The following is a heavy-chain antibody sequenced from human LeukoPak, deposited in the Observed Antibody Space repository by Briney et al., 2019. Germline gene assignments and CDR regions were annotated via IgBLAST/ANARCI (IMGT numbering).Heavy chain of an antibody. CDR1: GFSFSSYW. V-gene: IGHV3-7*01. CDR3: ARVRGYYRYDAFDI. CDR2: IKQDGSEK. Sequence: GGSLRLSCAASGFSFSSYWMSWVRQAPGKGLEWVANIKQDGSEKSYVDSVKGRFTISRDSAKNSLYLQMNSLRAEDTAVYYCARVRGYYRYDAFDIWGQGTMVIVSS. J-gene: IGHJ3*02. D-gene: IGHD4-17*01.